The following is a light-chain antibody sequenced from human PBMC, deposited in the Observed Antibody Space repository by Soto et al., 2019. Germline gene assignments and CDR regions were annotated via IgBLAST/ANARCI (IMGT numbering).Light chain of an antibody. CDR3: SSYTSSSTLVV. CDR2: DVI. Sequence: QSALTQPASVSGSPGQSITISCTGTSSDVGGYNYVSWYQQHPGKAPKLMIYDVIDRPSGVSNRFSGSKSGNTASPTISGLQAEDEADYYCSSYTSSSTLVVFGGGTKVTVL. CDR1: SSDVGGYNY. J-gene: IGLJ2*01. V-gene: IGLV2-14*01.